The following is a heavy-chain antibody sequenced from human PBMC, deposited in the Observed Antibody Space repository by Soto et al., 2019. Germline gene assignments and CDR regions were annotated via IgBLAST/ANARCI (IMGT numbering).Heavy chain of an antibody. Sequence: GGSLRLSCAPSGFTFSNYDMFWVRQAPGTGLEWVPTIFAAGGSTYSEASVKGRFTISRDNSKNTLFLQMNSLRAEDTAVYFCAKDLSRGDGHIGFDYWGQGTRVTVSS. V-gene: IGHV3-23*01. CDR3: AKDLSRGDGHIGFDY. CDR1: GFTFSNYD. J-gene: IGHJ4*02. D-gene: IGHD3-10*01. CDR2: IFAAGGST.